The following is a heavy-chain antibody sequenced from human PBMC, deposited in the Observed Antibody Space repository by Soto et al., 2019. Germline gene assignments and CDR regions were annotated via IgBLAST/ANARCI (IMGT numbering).Heavy chain of an antibody. V-gene: IGHV3-30*18. D-gene: IGHD6-19*01. CDR2: ISYDGSNK. CDR1: GFTFSSYG. J-gene: IGHJ3*01. CDR3: AKDVSSGWYGSL. Sequence: QVQLVESGGGVVQPGRSLRLSCAASGFTFSSYGMHWVRQAPGKGLEWVAVISYDGSNKYYADSVKGRFTISRDNSKNTLYLQMNSLRAEDTAVYYCAKDVSSGWYGSLWGQGTMVTVSS.